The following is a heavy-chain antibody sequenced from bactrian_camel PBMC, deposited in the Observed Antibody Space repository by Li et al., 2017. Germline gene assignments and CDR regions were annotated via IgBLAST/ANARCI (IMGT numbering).Heavy chain of an antibody. V-gene: IGHV3S63*01. Sequence: VQLVESGGGSVQAGGSLRLSCTVSGFTFDDSDMGWFRQPTGKDYEGVASLDPFHGATNYADFMKGRFTISRDSARNTVYLQMNNLQPEDTATYYCAEGRGSRGEHCYSLNYWGQGTQVTVS. CDR2: LDPFHGAT. J-gene: IGHJ4*01. CDR1: GFTFDDSD. CDR3: AEGRGSRGEHCYSLNY. D-gene: IGHD6*01.